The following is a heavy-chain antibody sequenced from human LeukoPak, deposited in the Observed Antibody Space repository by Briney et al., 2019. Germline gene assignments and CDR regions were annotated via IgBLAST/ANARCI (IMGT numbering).Heavy chain of an antibody. Sequence: PGGTLRLSCAASGFTFSHYGMTWVRQAPGKGLEWVSAISGSGGSTYYAGSVKGRFTISRDNSKSTLSLQMNSLRAEDTAIYYCATYRQVLLPFESWGQGTLVTVSS. CDR3: ATYRQVLLPFES. J-gene: IGHJ4*02. CDR2: ISGSGGST. CDR1: GFTFSHYG. D-gene: IGHD2-8*02. V-gene: IGHV3-23*01.